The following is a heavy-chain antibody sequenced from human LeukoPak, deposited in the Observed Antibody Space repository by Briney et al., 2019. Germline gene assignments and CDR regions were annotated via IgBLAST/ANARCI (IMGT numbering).Heavy chain of an antibody. J-gene: IGHJ3*02. D-gene: IGHD2-8*01. CDR2: INQGGSEI. Sequence: GGXLRLSCAGSGFMFSSYWMSWVRQAPGKGLEWVANINQGGSEIYYVDSVKGRFTISRDNAEKSLVLQMNSLRADDTAMYYCARDQNGALDIWGQGTMVSVSS. V-gene: IGHV3-7*01. CDR3: ARDQNGALDI. CDR1: GFMFSSYW.